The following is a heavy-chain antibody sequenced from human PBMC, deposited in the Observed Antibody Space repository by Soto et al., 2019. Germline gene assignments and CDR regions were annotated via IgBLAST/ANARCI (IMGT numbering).Heavy chain of an antibody. CDR1: GGSFSGYY. V-gene: IGHV4-34*01. CDR3: GEGGPIYYYHVMEV. Sequence: SETLSLTCAVYGGSFSGYYWSWIRQPPGKGLEWIGEINHSGSTNYNPSLKSRVTISVDTSKNQFSLKLSSVTAADTAVYYCGEGGPIYYYHVMEVRGQGTTVPVSS. CDR2: INHSGST. J-gene: IGHJ6*02.